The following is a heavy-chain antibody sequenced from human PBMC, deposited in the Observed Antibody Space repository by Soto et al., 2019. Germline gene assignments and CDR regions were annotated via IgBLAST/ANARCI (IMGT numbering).Heavy chain of an antibody. CDR2: INAGNGNT. CDR3: AKGYGGYFHWFDP. J-gene: IGHJ5*02. D-gene: IGHD4-17*01. CDR1: GYTFTSYA. V-gene: IGHV1-3*01. Sequence: QVQLVQSGAEVKKPGASVKVSCKASGYTFTSYAMHWVRQAPGQRLEWMGWINAGNGNTKYSQKFQGRVTITRDTSASTAYIELSSLRSEDTAVYFCAKGYGGYFHWFDPWGQGTLVTVSS.